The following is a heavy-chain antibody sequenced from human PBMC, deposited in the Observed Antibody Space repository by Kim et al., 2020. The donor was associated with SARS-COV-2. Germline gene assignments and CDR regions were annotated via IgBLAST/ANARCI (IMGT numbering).Heavy chain of an antibody. Sequence: GGSLRLSCAASGFTFRSYSMNWVRQAPGKGLEWVSSISSGGTYIFYADSVKGRFTISRDNAKKSLWLQMNSLRAEDTAVYYCTRSVATERGLDSFDIWGQGTMVTVSS. J-gene: IGHJ3*02. D-gene: IGHD5-12*01. CDR3: TRSVATERGLDSFDI. V-gene: IGHV3-21*01. CDR1: GFTFRSYS. CDR2: ISSGGTYI.